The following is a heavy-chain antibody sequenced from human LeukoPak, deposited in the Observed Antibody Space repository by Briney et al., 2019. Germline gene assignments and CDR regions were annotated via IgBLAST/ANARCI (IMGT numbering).Heavy chain of an antibody. D-gene: IGHD3-10*01. CDR1: GGSISSSSYY. Sequence: SSETLSLTCTVSGGSISSSSYYWGWIRQPPGKGLEWIGSIYYSGSTYYNPSLKSRVTISVDTSKNQFSLKLSSVTAADTAVYYCARDSLSDYGSGTDYWGQGTLVTVSS. CDR2: IYYSGST. CDR3: ARDSLSDYGSGTDY. J-gene: IGHJ4*02. V-gene: IGHV4-39*07.